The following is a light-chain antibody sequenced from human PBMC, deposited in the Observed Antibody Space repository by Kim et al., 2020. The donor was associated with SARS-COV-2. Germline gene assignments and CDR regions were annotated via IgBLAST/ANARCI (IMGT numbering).Light chain of an antibody. Sequence: GQKVTIPCSGSSSNIGNNYVSWYQHLPGTVPKLLIYDNNKRPSGIPDRFSGSESGTSATLGITGLQTGDEADYYCVTWDGSLSSVLFGGGTQLTV. CDR1: SSNIGNNY. CDR2: DNN. J-gene: IGLJ2*01. CDR3: VTWDGSLSSVL. V-gene: IGLV1-51*01.